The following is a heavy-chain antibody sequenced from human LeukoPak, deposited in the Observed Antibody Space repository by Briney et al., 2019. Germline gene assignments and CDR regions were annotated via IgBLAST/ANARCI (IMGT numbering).Heavy chain of an antibody. D-gene: IGHD3-9*01. J-gene: IGHJ6*03. V-gene: IGHV4-59*06. Sequence: SETLSLTCTVSGGSISSHYWGWIRQPPGKGLEWIGYIYYSGSTYYNPSLKSRVTISVDTSKNQFSLKLSSVTAADTAVYYCALLRYGYMDVWGKGTTVTVSS. CDR1: GGSISSHY. CDR3: ALLRYGYMDV. CDR2: IYYSGST.